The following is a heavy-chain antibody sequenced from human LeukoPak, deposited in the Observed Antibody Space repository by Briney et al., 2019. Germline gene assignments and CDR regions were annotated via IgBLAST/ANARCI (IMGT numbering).Heavy chain of an antibody. CDR3: ARQLLVVVPTPTYNWFDP. Sequence: SETLSLTCSVSGGSISSYYWSWIRQPPGKGLEWIGSIYYSGSTYYNPSLKSRVTISVDTSKNQFSLKLSSVTAADTAVYYCARQLLVVVPTPTYNWFDPWGQGTLVTVSS. J-gene: IGHJ5*02. D-gene: IGHD2-2*01. CDR1: GGSISSYY. V-gene: IGHV4-39*01. CDR2: IYYSGST.